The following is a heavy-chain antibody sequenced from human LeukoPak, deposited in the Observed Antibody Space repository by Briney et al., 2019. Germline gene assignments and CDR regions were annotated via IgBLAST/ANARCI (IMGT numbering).Heavy chain of an antibody. Sequence: GASVKVSCKASGGTFSSYAISWVRQAPGQGLEWMGGIIPIFGTANYAQKFQGRVTITADESTSTAYMELSSLRSEDTAVYYCARGVYYYGSGSYSSRGDYYYYYMDVWGKGTTVTVSS. V-gene: IGHV1-69*13. D-gene: IGHD3-10*01. J-gene: IGHJ6*03. CDR1: GGTFSSYA. CDR2: IIPIFGTA. CDR3: ARGVYYYGSGSYSSRGDYYYYYMDV.